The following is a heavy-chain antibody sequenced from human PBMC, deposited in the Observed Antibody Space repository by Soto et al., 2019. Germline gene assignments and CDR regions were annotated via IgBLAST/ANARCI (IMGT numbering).Heavy chain of an antibody. CDR3: ARYDSSGYSNNWFDP. CDR1: GGSLSSYY. Sequence: SETLSLTCTVSGGSLSSYYWNWIRQPAGKGLEWIGRIYSSGSTKYNPYLKSRVTMSVDTSKNQFSLKLTSVTAADTAVYYCARYDSSGYSNNWFDPWGQGTLVTVSS. V-gene: IGHV4-4*07. D-gene: IGHD3-22*01. CDR2: IYSSGST. J-gene: IGHJ5*02.